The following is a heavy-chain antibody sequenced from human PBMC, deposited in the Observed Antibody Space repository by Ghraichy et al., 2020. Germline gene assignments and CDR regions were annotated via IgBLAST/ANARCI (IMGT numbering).Heavy chain of an antibody. J-gene: IGHJ6*02. CDR2: ISSSSSYI. Sequence: GGSLRLSCAASGFTFSSYSMNWVRQAPGKGLEWVSSISSSSSYIYYADSVKGRFTISRDNAKNSLYLQMNSLRAEDTAVYYCAREVWPYYDILTGYYSHYYYYGMDVWGQGTTVTVSS. D-gene: IGHD3-9*01. CDR1: GFTFSSYS. CDR3: AREVWPYYDILTGYYSHYYYYGMDV. V-gene: IGHV3-21*01.